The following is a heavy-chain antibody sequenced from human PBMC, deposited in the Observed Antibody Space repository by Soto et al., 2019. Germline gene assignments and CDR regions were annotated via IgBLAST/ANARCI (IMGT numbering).Heavy chain of an antibody. CDR1: GYTFTSYG. CDR3: ARVVRSIGGITGTAYYMDV. V-gene: IGHV1-18*01. D-gene: IGHD1-20*01. Sequence: QVQLVQSGAEVKKPGASVKVSCKASGYTFTSYGISWVRQAPGQGLEWMGWISAYNGNTNYAQKLQGRGTMTTDTSTITAYMEQRSLRSDDTAVYYCARVVRSIGGITGTAYYMDVWGKGTTVTVSS. J-gene: IGHJ6*03. CDR2: ISAYNGNT.